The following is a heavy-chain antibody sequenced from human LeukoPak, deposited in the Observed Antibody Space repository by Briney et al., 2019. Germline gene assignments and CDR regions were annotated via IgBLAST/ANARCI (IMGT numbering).Heavy chain of an antibody. V-gene: IGHV4-39*07. J-gene: IGHJ4*02. CDR2: IYYSGST. Sequence: PSETLSLTCTVSGGSISSSSYYWGWIRQPPGKGLEWIGSIYYSGSTYYNPSLKSRVTISVDTSKNQFSLKLSSVTAADTAVYYCARRQQWELRIYYFDYWGQGTLVTVSS. D-gene: IGHD1-26*01. CDR1: GGSISSSSYY. CDR3: ARRQQWELRIYYFDY.